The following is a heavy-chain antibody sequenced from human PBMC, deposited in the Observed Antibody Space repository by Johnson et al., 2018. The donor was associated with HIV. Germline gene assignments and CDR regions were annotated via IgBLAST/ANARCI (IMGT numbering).Heavy chain of an antibody. Sequence: QVQLVESGGGLVQPGRSLRLSCAASGFTFSSYGMHWVRQAPGKGLEWVAVISYDGSNKYYADSVKGRFTISRDNAKNSLYLQMNSLTAEDTALYHCAKDRGTGIARDAFDMWGQGTMVTVS. D-gene: IGHD6-13*01. CDR2: ISYDGSNK. V-gene: IGHV3-30*18. CDR3: AKDRGTGIARDAFDM. J-gene: IGHJ3*02. CDR1: GFTFSSYG.